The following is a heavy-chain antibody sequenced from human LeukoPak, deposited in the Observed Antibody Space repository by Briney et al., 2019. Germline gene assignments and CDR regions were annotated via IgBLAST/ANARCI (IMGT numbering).Heavy chain of an antibody. CDR3: AKDRLSSWYLFDP. V-gene: IGHV3-23*01. Sequence: GGSLRLSCAASGFTSSSYAMSWVRQAPGKGLEWVSAISGSGGSTYYADSVKGRFTISRYNSKNTLYLQMNSLRAEDTAVYYCAKDRLSSWYLFDPWGQGTLVTVSS. CDR2: ISGSGGST. D-gene: IGHD6-13*01. CDR1: GFTSSSYA. J-gene: IGHJ5*02.